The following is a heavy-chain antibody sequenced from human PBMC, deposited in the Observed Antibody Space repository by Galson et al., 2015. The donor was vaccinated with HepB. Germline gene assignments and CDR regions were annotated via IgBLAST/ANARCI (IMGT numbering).Heavy chain of an antibody. CDR2: INSGNGNT. D-gene: IGHD5-12*01. Sequence: SVKVSCKASGYTFTYYAIHWVRQAPGQRLEWMGWINSGNGNTKYSQKFQGRVTITRDTSASTAYMELSSLRSEDTAVYYCARANSGYDSGKVDLYYFDYWGQGTLVTVSS. V-gene: IGHV1-3*01. J-gene: IGHJ4*02. CDR1: GYTFTYYA. CDR3: ARANSGYDSGKVDLYYFDY.